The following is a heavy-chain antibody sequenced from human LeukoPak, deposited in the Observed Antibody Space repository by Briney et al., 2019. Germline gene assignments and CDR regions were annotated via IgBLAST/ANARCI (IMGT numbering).Heavy chain of an antibody. V-gene: IGHV4-61*02. CDR3: ASSGTTLDYFDY. CDR1: GGSISSGSYY. D-gene: IGHD1-7*01. CDR2: IYTSGST. J-gene: IGHJ4*02. Sequence: SETLSLTCTVSGGSISSGSYYWSWIRQPAGKGLEWIGRIYTSGSTNYNPSLKSRVTISVDTSKNQFSLKLSSVTAADTAVYYCASSGTTLDYFDYWGQGTLVTVSS.